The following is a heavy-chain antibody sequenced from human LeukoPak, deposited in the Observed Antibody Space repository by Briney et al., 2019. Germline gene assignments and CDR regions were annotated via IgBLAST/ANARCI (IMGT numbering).Heavy chain of an antibody. CDR2: IRYTASDR. CDR1: GFTFSYYG. CDR3: ARDSGNYLDAFDI. J-gene: IGHJ3*02. D-gene: IGHD1-7*01. V-gene: IGHV3-30*02. Sequence: PGGSLRLSCAASGFTFSYYGMHWVRQPPGKGLEWVAFIRYTASDRYYADSVKGRFTISRDNSKNTLYLQMNSLRAEDTAVYYCARDSGNYLDAFDIWGQGTMVTVSS.